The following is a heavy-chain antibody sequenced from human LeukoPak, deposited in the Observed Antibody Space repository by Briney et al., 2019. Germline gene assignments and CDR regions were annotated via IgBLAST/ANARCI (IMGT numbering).Heavy chain of an antibody. V-gene: IGHV3-53*01. CDR3: ARARNSNFRYFDY. CDR1: GGSMKNSF. CDR2: IYSGGST. Sequence: PSETLSLTCSVSGGSMKNSFWSWIRQPPGKGLEWVSVIYSGGSTYYADSVKGRFTISRDYSKNTLDLQMNSLRADDTAVYYCARARNSNFRYFDYWGQGTLVTVSS. J-gene: IGHJ4*02. D-gene: IGHD2/OR15-2a*01.